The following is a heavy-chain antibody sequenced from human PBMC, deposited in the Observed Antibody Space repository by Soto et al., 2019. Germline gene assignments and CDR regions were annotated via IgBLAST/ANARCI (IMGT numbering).Heavy chain of an antibody. J-gene: IGHJ4*02. CDR3: ATGITMVRGVIILYFDY. Sequence: SETLSLTCTVSGGSISSSSYYWGWIRQPPGKGLEWIGSIYYSGSTYYNPSLKSRVTISVDTSKNQFSLKLSSVTAADTAVYCCATGITMVRGVIILYFDYWGQGTLVTVSS. D-gene: IGHD3-10*01. CDR1: GGSISSSSYY. V-gene: IGHV4-39*01. CDR2: IYYSGST.